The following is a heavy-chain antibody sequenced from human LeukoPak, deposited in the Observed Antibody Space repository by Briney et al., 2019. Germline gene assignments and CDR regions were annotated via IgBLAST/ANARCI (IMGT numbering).Heavy chain of an antibody. V-gene: IGHV3-30*02. J-gene: IGHJ4*02. CDR1: GFTFSSYG. CDR2: IRYDGSSN. Sequence: GGSLRLSCAASGFTFSSYGMHWVRQAPGKGLEWVAFIRYDGSSNYYADSVKGRFTVSRDNSMNTPFLQMNSLRAEDTAVYYCAKDRIDYGGYEKPDYWGQGTLVTVSS. CDR3: AKDRIDYGGYEKPDY. D-gene: IGHD5-12*01.